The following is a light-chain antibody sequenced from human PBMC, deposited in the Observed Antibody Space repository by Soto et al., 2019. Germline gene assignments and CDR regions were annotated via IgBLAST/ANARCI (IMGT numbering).Light chain of an antibody. V-gene: IGKV3-11*01. Sequence: EIVLTQSPATLSLSPGERATLSCRASQSVSSYLAWYQQKPGQAPRLLIYDASNRATGIPARFSGSGSGTDFTLTISSLEPEDFEVYYCQQSSNWLFTLGPGTKVDIK. CDR2: DAS. J-gene: IGKJ3*01. CDR3: QQSSNWLFT. CDR1: QSVSSY.